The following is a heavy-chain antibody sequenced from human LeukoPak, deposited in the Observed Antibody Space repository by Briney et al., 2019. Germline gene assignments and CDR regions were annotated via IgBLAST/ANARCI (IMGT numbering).Heavy chain of an antibody. J-gene: IGHJ4*02. CDR1: GGSISSSSYY. CDR2: IYYSGNT. V-gene: IGHV4-39*01. D-gene: IGHD6-19*01. Sequence: SETLSLTCTVSGGSISSSSYYWGWIRQPPGEGLEWIGSIYYSGNTYYNPSLKSRVTISVDTSKNQLSLKLSSVTAADTAVYYCARHGSGWYYFDYWGQGTLVIVSS. CDR3: ARHGSGWYYFDY.